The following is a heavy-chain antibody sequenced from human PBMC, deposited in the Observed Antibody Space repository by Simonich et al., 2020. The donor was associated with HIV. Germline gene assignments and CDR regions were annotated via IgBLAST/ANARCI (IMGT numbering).Heavy chain of an antibody. CDR1: GRSISFTRSYY. D-gene: IGHD3-22*01. CDR2: IYSHGTT. J-gene: IGHJ6*03. V-gene: IGHV4-39*01. Sequence: QLQLQESGPGLVKPSETLSLTCTVSGRSISFTRSYYWGWIRQPPGKGLEWIGNIYSHGTTYYNPSLKSRVTISVDQSKNQFSLKLSSVTAADTAVYYCARQGSSGPYYYYMDLWGTGTKVTVSS. CDR3: ARQGSSGPYYYYMDL.